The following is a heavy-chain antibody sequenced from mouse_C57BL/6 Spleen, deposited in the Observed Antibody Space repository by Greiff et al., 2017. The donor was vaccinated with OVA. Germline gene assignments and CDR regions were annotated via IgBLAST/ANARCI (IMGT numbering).Heavy chain of an antibody. V-gene: IGHV1-69*01. D-gene: IGHD2-1*01. Sequence: QVHVKQPGAELVMPGASVKLSCKASGYTFTSYWMHWVKQRPGQGLEWIGEIDPSDSYTNYNQKFKGKSTLTVDKSSSTAYMQLSSLTSEDSAVYYCARSNYGTNFDYWGQGTTLTVSS. CDR3: ARSNYGTNFDY. J-gene: IGHJ2*01. CDR2: IDPSDSYT. CDR1: GYTFTSYW.